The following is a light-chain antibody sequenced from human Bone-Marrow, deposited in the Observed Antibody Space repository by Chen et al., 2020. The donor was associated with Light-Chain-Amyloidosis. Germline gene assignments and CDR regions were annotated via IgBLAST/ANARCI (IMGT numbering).Light chain of an antibody. CDR2: GNN. V-gene: IGLV1-40*01. CDR1: SSNIGAQFD. CDR3: QSYDRSLRVV. Sequence: QSVLTHPPSMSGAPGQTVTISCAGSSSNIGAQFDVHWYQQLPGGAPKLLMFGNNNRPSGVPDRFSDSQSGTSASLTITGLQAEDEADYYCQSYDRSLRVVFGGGTKLTVL. J-gene: IGLJ2*01.